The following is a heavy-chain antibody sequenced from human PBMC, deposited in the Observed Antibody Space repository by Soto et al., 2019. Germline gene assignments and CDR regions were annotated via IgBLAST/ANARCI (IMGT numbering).Heavy chain of an antibody. J-gene: IGHJ4*02. Sequence: LSETRSLTCTVSGGSISSYYWSWIRQPPGKGLEWIGYIYYSGSTNYNPSLKSRVTISVDTSKNQFSLKLSSVTAADTAVYYCASQYYYDSSGSQTFDYWGQGTQVTVSS. V-gene: IGHV4-59*01. D-gene: IGHD3-22*01. CDR3: ASQYYYDSSGSQTFDY. CDR1: GGSISSYY. CDR2: IYYSGST.